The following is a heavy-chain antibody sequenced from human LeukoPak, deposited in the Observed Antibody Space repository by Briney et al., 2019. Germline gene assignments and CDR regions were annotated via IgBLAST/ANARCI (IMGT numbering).Heavy chain of an antibody. D-gene: IGHD2-15*01. CDR3: ARGSNGYCSGGSCYSQFADGFDY. J-gene: IGHJ4*02. CDR1: GYTFTSYG. Sequence: ASVKVSCKASGYTFTSYGISWVRQAPGQGLEWMGWISAYNGNTNYAQKLQGRVTMTTDTSTSTAYMELRSLRSDDTAVYYCARGSNGYCSGGSCYSQFADGFDYWGQGTLVTVSS. CDR2: ISAYNGNT. V-gene: IGHV1-18*01.